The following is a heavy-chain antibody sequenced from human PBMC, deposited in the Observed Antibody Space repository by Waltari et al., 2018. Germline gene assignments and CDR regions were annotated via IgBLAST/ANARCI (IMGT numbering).Heavy chain of an antibody. CDR3: AADRGVGLYFDY. V-gene: IGHV4-4*02. CDR2: IYHSGKS. Sequence: QVQLQQSGPGLVKPSGTLSRTCAVSGDSISSKYWWSWVRQSPGKGLEWIGEIYHSGKSYYNPSLKSRVTISVDKSKNQFSLNLSSVTAADTAVYYCAADRGVGLYFDYWGQGTLVTVSS. CDR1: GDSISSKYW. D-gene: IGHD2-8*02. J-gene: IGHJ4*02.